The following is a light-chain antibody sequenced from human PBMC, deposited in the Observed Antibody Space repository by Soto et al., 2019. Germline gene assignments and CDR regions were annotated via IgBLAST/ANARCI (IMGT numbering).Light chain of an antibody. CDR1: SSDIGGYNF. Sequence: QSVLTQPASVSGSPGQSITISCTGTSSDIGGYNFVSWYQHHPGKAPKLMIYEVNNRPSGVSSRFSGSKSGNTASLTISGLQTEDEADYYCSSFTTSSTLVVLGGGTK. V-gene: IGLV2-14*01. CDR2: EVN. J-gene: IGLJ2*01. CDR3: SSFTTSSTLVV.